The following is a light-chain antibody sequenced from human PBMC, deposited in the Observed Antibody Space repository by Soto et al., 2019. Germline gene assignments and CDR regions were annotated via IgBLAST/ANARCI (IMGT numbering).Light chain of an antibody. CDR2: DAS. CDR3: QQRSSWPIT. V-gene: IGKV3-11*01. Sequence: DIVMTQSPATLSVSPGERATLSCRASQSVGSKLAWFQQKPGQAPRLLIYDASNRATGIPARFSGSGSGTDFTVTISSLEPEDFAVYYCQQRSSWPITFGPGTRLEIK. J-gene: IGKJ5*01. CDR1: QSVGSK.